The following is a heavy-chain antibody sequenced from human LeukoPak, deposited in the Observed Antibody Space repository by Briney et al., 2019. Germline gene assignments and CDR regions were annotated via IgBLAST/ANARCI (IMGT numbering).Heavy chain of an antibody. CDR1: GGTFSSYA. Sequence: SVKVSCKASGGTFSSYAISWVRQAPGQGLEWMGRIIPILGIANYAQKFQGRVTITADKSTSTAYMELSSLRSEDTAVYYCARDHQQLVQDYYYGMDVWGQGTTVTVSS. CDR2: IIPILGIA. J-gene: IGHJ6*02. D-gene: IGHD6-13*01. V-gene: IGHV1-69*04. CDR3: ARDHQQLVQDYYYGMDV.